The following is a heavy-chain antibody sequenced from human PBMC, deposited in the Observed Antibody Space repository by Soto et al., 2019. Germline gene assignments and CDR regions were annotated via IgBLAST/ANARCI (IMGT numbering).Heavy chain of an antibody. V-gene: IGHV1-69*02. Sequence: SVKVSCKASGGTFSSYTISWVRQAPGQGLEWMGRIIPILGIANYAQKFQGRVTITADKSTSTAYMELSSLRSEDTAVYYCAITTGSRSNYFDYWGQGTLVTVSS. CDR1: GGTFSSYT. CDR2: IIPILGIA. D-gene: IGHD4-17*01. J-gene: IGHJ4*02. CDR3: AITTGSRSNYFDY.